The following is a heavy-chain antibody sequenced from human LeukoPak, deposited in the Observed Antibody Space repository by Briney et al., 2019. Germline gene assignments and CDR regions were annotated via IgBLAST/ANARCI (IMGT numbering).Heavy chain of an antibody. CDR3: ARGLYGFPNPPYDFWALGSSMDV. D-gene: IGHD3-3*01. CDR1: GFTFSSYS. J-gene: IGHJ6*03. CDR2: ISSSSSYI. Sequence: GGSLRLSCAASGFTFSSYSMNWVRQAPGRGLEWVSSISSSSSYIYYADSVKGRFTISRDNAKNSLYLQMNSLRAEDTAVYYCARGLYGFPNPPYDFWALGSSMDVWGKGTTVTVSS. V-gene: IGHV3-21*01.